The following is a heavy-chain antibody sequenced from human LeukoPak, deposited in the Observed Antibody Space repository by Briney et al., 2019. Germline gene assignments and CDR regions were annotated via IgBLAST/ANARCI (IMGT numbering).Heavy chain of an antibody. J-gene: IGHJ4*02. V-gene: IGHV1-69*13. CDR2: IIPIFGTA. CDR3: ARDPYDTPFKDNGTTGGDY. CDR1: GGTFSSYA. Sequence: EASVKVSCKASGGTFSSYAISWVRQAPGQGLEWMGGIIPIFGTANYAQKFQGRVTITADESTSTAYMELSSLRSEDTAVYYCARDPYDTPFKDNGTTGGDYWGQGTLVTVSS. D-gene: IGHD3-9*01.